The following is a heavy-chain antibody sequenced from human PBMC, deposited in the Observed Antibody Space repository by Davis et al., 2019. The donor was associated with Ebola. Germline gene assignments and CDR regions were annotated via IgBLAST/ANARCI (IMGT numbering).Heavy chain of an antibody. CDR3: AREKVEGYYYYGMDV. Sequence: PSETLSLTCTVSGGSISGYYWSWIRRPPGKGLEWIGYIYYSGSTNYNPSLKSRVTISVDTSKNQFSLKLSSVTAADTAVYCCAREKVEGYYYYGMDVWGQGTTVTVSS. J-gene: IGHJ6*02. V-gene: IGHV4-59*12. D-gene: IGHD2-15*01. CDR2: IYYSGST. CDR1: GGSISGYY.